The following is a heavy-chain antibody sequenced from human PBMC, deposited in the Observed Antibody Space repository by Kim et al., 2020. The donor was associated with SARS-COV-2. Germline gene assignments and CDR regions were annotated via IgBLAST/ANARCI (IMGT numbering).Heavy chain of an antibody. D-gene: IGHD6-13*01. V-gene: IGHV3-33*01. J-gene: IGHJ4*02. Sequence: NKYYADSVKGRFTNSRDNSKNTLDLKMNSLRAEDTAVYYCASHPAAGNAYWGQGTLVTVSS. CDR2: NK. CDR3: ASHPAAGNAY.